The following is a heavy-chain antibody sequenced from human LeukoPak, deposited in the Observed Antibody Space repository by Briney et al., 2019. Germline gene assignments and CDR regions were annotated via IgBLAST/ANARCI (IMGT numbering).Heavy chain of an antibody. CDR2: INWNGDST. CDR1: GFTFDDYG. CDR3: ARARTGSYFSDWFDP. D-gene: IGHD1-26*01. V-gene: IGHV3-20*01. J-gene: IGHJ5*02. Sequence: GGSLRLSCAASGFTFDDYGMSWVRQAPGKGLEWVSGINWNGDSTGYADSVKGRFTISRDNAENSLYLQMNSLRAEDTALYHCARARTGSYFSDWFDPWGQGTLVTVSS.